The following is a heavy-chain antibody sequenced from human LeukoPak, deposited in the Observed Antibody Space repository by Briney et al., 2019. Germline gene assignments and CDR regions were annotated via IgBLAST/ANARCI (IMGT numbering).Heavy chain of an antibody. CDR1: GFTFSSYG. Sequence: GGSLRLSCAASGFTFSSYGMHWVRQAPGKGLEWVAVISYDGSNKYYADSVKGRFTISRDNSKNTLYLQMNSLRAEDTAVYYCARDDTYYYDSSGYYHFDYWGQGTLVTVSS. CDR2: ISYDGSNK. CDR3: ARDDTYYYDSSGYYHFDY. J-gene: IGHJ4*02. D-gene: IGHD3-22*01. V-gene: IGHV3-30*03.